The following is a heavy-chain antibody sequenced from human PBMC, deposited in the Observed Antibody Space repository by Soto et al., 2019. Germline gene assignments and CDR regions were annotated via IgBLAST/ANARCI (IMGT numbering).Heavy chain of an antibody. V-gene: IGHV4-34*01. CDR3: ARVGRDVTMVRGVILNYFDY. D-gene: IGHD3-10*01. Sequence: QVQLQQWGAGLLKPSETLSLTCAVYGGSFSGYYWSWIRQPPGKGLEWIGEINHSGSTNYNPSLKSRVTTSVDTSKNQFSLKLSSVTAADTAVYYCARVGRDVTMVRGVILNYFDYWGQGTLVTVSS. CDR1: GGSFSGYY. J-gene: IGHJ4*02. CDR2: INHSGST.